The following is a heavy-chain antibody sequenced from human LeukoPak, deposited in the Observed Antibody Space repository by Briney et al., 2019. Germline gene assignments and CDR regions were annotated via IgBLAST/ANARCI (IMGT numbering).Heavy chain of an antibody. CDR1: GYTFTSYY. CDR2: INPSGGST. Sequence: ASVKVSCKASGYTFTSYYMHWVRQTPGQGLEWMGIINPSGGSTSYAQKFQGRVTMTRDTSTSTVYMELSSLRSEDTAVYYCARRSSGYGAIDYWGRGTLVTVSS. D-gene: IGHD3-22*01. CDR3: ARRSSGYGAIDY. V-gene: IGHV1-46*01. J-gene: IGHJ4*02.